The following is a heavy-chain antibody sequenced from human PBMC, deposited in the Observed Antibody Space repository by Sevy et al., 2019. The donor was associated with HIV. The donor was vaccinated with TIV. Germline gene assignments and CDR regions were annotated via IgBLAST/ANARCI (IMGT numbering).Heavy chain of an antibody. CDR3: AREHIAVVGIGYYFDH. CDR2: IWYDGSNE. V-gene: IGHV3-33*01. CDR1: GFTFSSYG. J-gene: IGHJ4*02. Sequence: GGSLRLSCVASGFTFSSYGMHWVRQAPGKGLEWVAVIWYDGSNEEYADSVRGRFTISRDNSRDTLYLQMNSLRAEDTAVYYCAREHIAVVGIGYYFDHWGQGTLVTVSS. D-gene: IGHD6-19*01.